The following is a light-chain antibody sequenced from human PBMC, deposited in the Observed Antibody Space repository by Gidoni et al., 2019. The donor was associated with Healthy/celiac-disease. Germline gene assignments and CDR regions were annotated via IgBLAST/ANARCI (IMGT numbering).Light chain of an antibody. CDR3: QQYGSSLYT. V-gene: IGKV3-20*01. CDR1: QSVSSSY. Sequence: EIVLTQSPGTLSLSPWERATLSCRASQSVSSSYLAWYQPKPGQAPRLLIYGASSRDTGIQDRFSGSGSGKDFTLTSSRLEPEDFAVYYWQQYGSSLYTFGQGTKLEIK. J-gene: IGKJ2*01. CDR2: GAS.